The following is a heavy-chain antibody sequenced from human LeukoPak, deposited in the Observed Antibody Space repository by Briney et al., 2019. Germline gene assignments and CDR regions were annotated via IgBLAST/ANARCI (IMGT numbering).Heavy chain of an antibody. CDR3: AKGLGYTYVTAQY. CDR2: VSYDGSNK. J-gene: IGHJ4*02. CDR1: GFTFTYSG. D-gene: IGHD5-18*01. V-gene: IGHV3-30*02. Sequence: PGGSLRLSCAAPGFTFTYSGLHWDRQAPGKELEWVSFVSYDGSNKYYADSVKGRFTISRDNSENTLYLQMNSLGPEDTAVYFCAKGLGYTYVTAQYWCQGSLVTVSS.